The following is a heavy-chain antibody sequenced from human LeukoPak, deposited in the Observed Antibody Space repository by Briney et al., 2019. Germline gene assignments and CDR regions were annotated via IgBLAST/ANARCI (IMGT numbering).Heavy chain of an antibody. J-gene: IGHJ4*02. D-gene: IGHD3-16*01. CDR1: GLSFSTFA. V-gene: IGHV3-23*01. CDR3: ARASWVSSTDAVR. CDR2: LRGSGET. Sequence: GGSLRLSCAASGLSFSTFAMSWVRQGPARGLEWVSSLRGSGETFYAESVKGRFTLSSDSSRNTVYLHLNNLKVEDTAMYYCARASWVSSTDAVRWGQGTLVTVSS.